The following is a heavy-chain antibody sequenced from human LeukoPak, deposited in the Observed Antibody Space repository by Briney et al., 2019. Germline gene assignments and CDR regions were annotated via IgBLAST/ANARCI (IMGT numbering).Heavy chain of an antibody. CDR2: VYYSGST. CDR1: GGSITTYY. CDR3: APDRQEGGSGSYWFDP. Sequence: KPSETLSLTCTISGGSITTYYWSWIRQPAGKGLEWIGNVYYSGSTTYNPSLKTRVTISVDTSKNQFSLRLTSLTAADTAVYYCAPDRQEGGSGSYWFDPWGQGTLVTVSS. D-gene: IGHD3-10*01. V-gene: IGHV4-59*01. J-gene: IGHJ5*02.